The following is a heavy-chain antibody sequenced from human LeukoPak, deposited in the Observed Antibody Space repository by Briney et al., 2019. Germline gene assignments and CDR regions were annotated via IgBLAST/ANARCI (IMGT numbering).Heavy chain of an antibody. J-gene: IGHJ1*01. CDR2: IYYSGST. CDR1: GGSISSSSYY. CDR3: ARQLVELGYCSGGSGYPEYFQH. D-gene: IGHD2-15*01. V-gene: IGHV4-39*01. Sequence: SETLSLTCTVSGGSISSSSYYWGWIRQPPGKGLEWIGSIYYSGSTYYNPSLKSRVTISVDTSKNQFSLKLSSVTAADTAVYYCARQLVELGYCSGGSGYPEYFQHWGQGTLVTVSS.